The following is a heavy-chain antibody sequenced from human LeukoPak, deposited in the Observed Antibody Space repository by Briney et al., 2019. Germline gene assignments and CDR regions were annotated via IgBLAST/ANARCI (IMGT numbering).Heavy chain of an antibody. CDR2: FYTGDSDT. CDR1: GSSFTSYW. J-gene: IGHJ4*02. V-gene: IGHV5-51*01. CDR3: ARLIAVAGHCYFDY. D-gene: IGHD6-19*01. Sequence: PGESLKISCKGSGSSFTSYWIGLGRPPPGEGVEWVGIFYTGDSDTRYSSSFQGQDNNSADMTSCTADLHWSSLHPPHTAMYYCARLIAVAGHCYFDYWGQGTQVPVSS.